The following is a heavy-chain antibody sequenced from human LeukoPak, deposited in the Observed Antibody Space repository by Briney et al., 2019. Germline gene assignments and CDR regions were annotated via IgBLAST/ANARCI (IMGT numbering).Heavy chain of an antibody. CDR1: GFTFSSYA. CDR3: AKAPCNSGTYYIYYFDS. J-gene: IGHJ4*02. D-gene: IGHD3-10*01. CDR2: ISGSGGIT. V-gene: IGHV3-23*01. Sequence: GGSLRLSCAASGFTFSSYAISWVRQAPGKGLEWVSAISGSGGITYYADSVKGRFTISRDNSKNTLYLQMNSLRAEDTAVYYCAKAPCNSGTYYIYYFDSWGQGTLVTVSS.